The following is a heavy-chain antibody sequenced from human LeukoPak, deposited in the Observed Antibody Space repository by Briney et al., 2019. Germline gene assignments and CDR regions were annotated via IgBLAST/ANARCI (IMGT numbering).Heavy chain of an antibody. CDR2: INHSGST. CDR1: GGSFSGYY. CDR3: ARASSFGPFGFSRRGVDFDY. Sequence: PSETLSLTCAVYGGSFSGYYWSWIRQAPGKGLEWIGEINHSGSTNYNPSLKSRVTISVDTSKNQFSLKLSSVTAADTAVYYCARASSFGPFGFSRRGVDFDYWGQGTLVTVSS. V-gene: IGHV4-34*01. D-gene: IGHD3-16*01. J-gene: IGHJ4*02.